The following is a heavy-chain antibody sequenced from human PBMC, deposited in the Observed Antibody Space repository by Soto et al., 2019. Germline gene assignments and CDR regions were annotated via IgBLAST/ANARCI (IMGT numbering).Heavy chain of an antibody. CDR1: GFTFSSYW. V-gene: IGHV3-74*01. CDR2: INSDGSST. CDR3: ARWDSSSWYNWFDP. D-gene: IGHD6-13*01. J-gene: IGHJ5*02. Sequence: GGSLRLSCAASGFTFSSYWMHWVRQAPGKGLVWVSRINSDGSSTSYADSVKGRFTISRDNAKNTLYLQMNSLRAEDTAVYYCARWDSSSWYNWFDPWGQGTLVTVSS.